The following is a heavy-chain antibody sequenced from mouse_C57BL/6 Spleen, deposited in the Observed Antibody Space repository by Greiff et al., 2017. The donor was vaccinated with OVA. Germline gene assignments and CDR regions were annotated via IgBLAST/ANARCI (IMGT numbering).Heavy chain of an antibody. Sequence: VQLQQSGPELVKPGASVKISCKASGYAFSSSWMNWVKQRPGKGLEWIGRIYPGDGDTNYNGKFKGKATLTADKSSSTAYMQLSSLTSEDSAVYFGARGGDYGGWFAYWGQGTLVTVSA. D-gene: IGHD2-4*01. CDR2: IYPGDGDT. CDR1: GYAFSSSW. V-gene: IGHV1-82*01. J-gene: IGHJ3*01. CDR3: ARGGDYGGWFAY.